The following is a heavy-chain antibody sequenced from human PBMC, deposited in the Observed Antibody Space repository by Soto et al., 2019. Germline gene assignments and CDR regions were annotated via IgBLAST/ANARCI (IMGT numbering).Heavy chain of an antibody. V-gene: IGHV3-30*18. CDR1: GFTFSSYG. CDR2: ISYDGSNK. CDR3: AKVSLAYCGGDCYPSYFQH. D-gene: IGHD2-21*01. Sequence: QVQLVESGGGVVQPGRSLRLSCAASGFTFSSYGMHWVRQAPGKGLEWVAVISYDGSNKYYADSVKGRFTISRDNSKNTLYLQMISLRADDTAVYYCAKVSLAYCGGDCYPSYFQHWGQGTLSPSPQ. J-gene: IGHJ1*01.